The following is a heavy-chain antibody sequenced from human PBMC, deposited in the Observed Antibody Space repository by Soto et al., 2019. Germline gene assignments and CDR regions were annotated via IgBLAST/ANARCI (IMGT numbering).Heavy chain of an antibody. CDR2: ISYSGGT. V-gene: IGHV4-59*01. CDR1: GGSISTYC. Sequence: PSETLSLTCTVSGGSISTYCWSWIRRSPGKGLEWIGYISYSGGTNYNPSLKSRVTMSVDTSKTQFSLKLSSVTAADTAIYYCARGTVWFGELLKALWFDPGGQGTLVTVSS. CDR3: ARGTVWFGELLKALWFDP. D-gene: IGHD3-10*01. J-gene: IGHJ5*02.